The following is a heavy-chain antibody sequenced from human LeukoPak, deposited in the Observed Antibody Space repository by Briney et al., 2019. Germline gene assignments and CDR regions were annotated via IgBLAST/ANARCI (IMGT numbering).Heavy chain of an antibody. J-gene: IGHJ5*02. CDR2: ISSSGSTI. D-gene: IGHD4-17*01. V-gene: IGHV3-48*03. Sequence: PGGSLRLSCAASGFTFSSYEMNWVRQAPGKGLEWVSYISSSGSTIYYADSVKGRFTISRDTSKNTLYLQMNSLRAEDTAVYYCARTVGYGDYSWFDPWGQGTLVTVSS. CDR3: ARTVGYGDYSWFDP. CDR1: GFTFSSYE.